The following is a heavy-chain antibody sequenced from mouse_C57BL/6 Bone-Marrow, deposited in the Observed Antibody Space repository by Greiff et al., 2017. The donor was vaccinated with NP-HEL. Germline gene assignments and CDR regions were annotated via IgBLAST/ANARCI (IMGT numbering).Heavy chain of an antibody. J-gene: IGHJ2*01. CDR2: IDPEDGET. D-gene: IGHD2-1*01. CDR1: GFNIKDYF. Sequence: VKLMESGAELVKPGASVKLSCTASGFNIKDYFMHWVKQRTEQGLEWIGRIDPEDGETKYAPKFQGKATITADTSSNTAYLQLSSLTSEDTAVYYCARDYGKGTYYFDYWGQGTTLTVSS. CDR3: ARDYGKGTYYFDY. V-gene: IGHV14-2*01.